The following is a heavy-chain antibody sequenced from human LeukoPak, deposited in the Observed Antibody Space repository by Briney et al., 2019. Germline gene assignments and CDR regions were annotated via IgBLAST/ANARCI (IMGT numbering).Heavy chain of an antibody. Sequence: SETLSLTCTVSGGSISSGGYYWSWIRQHPGKGLEWIGYIYYSGSTNYNLSLKSRVTISVDTSKNQFSLKLSSVTAADTAVYYCARQGRDGYSYYFDYWGQGTLVTVSS. CDR2: IYYSGST. CDR3: ARQGRDGYSYYFDY. V-gene: IGHV4-61*08. D-gene: IGHD5-24*01. J-gene: IGHJ4*02. CDR1: GGSISSGGYY.